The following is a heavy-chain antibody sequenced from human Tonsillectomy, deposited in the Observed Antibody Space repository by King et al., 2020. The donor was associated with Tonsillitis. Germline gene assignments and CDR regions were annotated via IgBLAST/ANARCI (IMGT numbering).Heavy chain of an antibody. CDR2: ISYDGSNK. CDR1: GFTFSSYA. CDR3: AREDRVTAFDY. Sequence: EQLVQSGGGVVQPGRSLRLSCAASGFTFSSYAMHWVRQAPGKGLEWVAVISYDGSNKYYADSVKGRFTISRDNSKNTLYLQMNSLRAEDTAVYYCAREDRVTAFDYWGQGTLVTVSS. J-gene: IGHJ4*02. V-gene: IGHV3-30-3*01. D-gene: IGHD2-21*02.